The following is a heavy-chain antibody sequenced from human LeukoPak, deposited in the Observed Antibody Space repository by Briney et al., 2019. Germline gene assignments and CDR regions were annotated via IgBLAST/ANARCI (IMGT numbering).Heavy chain of an antibody. CDR1: GFTFSSYW. D-gene: IGHD3-10*01. CDR2: INSDGSST. V-gene: IGHV3-74*01. CDR3: ARDLPRMVRGVSTNYMDV. Sequence: PGGSLRLSCAASGFTFSSYWMHWVRQAPGKGLVWVSRINSDGSSTSYADSVKGRFTISRDNAKNTLYLQMNSLRAEDTAVYYCARDLPRMVRGVSTNYMDVWGKGTTVTVSS. J-gene: IGHJ6*03.